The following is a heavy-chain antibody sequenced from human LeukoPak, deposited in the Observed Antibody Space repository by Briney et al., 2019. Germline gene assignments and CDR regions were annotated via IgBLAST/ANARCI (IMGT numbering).Heavy chain of an antibody. CDR2: ISSSSNYI. J-gene: IGHJ3*02. D-gene: IGHD5-24*01. CDR1: GFTFSSYT. CDR3: ARGESAFDI. V-gene: IGHV3-21*01. Sequence: GGSLRLSCAASGFTFSSYTMNRVRQAPGKGLEWVSFISSSSNYIYYADSVKGRFTISRDNAKNSLYLQMNSLRAEDTAVYYCARGESAFDIWGQGTMVTVSS.